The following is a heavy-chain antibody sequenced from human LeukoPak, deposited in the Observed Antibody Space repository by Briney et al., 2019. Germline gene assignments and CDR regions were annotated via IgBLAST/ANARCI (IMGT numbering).Heavy chain of an antibody. J-gene: IGHJ2*01. V-gene: IGHV4-34*01. CDR1: GGSFSGYY. D-gene: IGHD3-10*01. CDR3: ARVGVDYYGSGSSDWYFDL. CDR2: IYHSGST. Sequence: SETLSLTCAVYGGSFSGYYWSWIRQPPGKGLEWIGSIYHSGSTYYNPSLKSRVTISVDTSKNQFSLKLSSVTAAETAVYYCARVGVDYYGSGSSDWYFDLWGRGTLVTVSS.